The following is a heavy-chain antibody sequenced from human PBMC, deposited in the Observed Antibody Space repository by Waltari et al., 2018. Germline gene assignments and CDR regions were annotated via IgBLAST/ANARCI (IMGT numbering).Heavy chain of an antibody. D-gene: IGHD3-22*01. J-gene: IGHJ6*02. CDR2: IYSGGST. V-gene: IGHV3-66*02. Sequence: EVQLVESGGGLVQPGGSLRLSCAASGFTVSSNYMSWVRQAPGKGLEWVSVIYSGGSTYSADSVKSRFTIARYNSKNTLYLQMNTLIAVDTAVYYCARRPYYYDSSGYYFPNYYYYGMDVWGQGTTVTVSS. CDR3: ARRPYYYDSSGYYFPNYYYYGMDV. CDR1: GFTVSSNY.